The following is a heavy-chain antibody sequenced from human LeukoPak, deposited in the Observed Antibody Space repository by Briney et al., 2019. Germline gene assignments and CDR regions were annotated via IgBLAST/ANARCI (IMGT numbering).Heavy chain of an antibody. CDR2: ISWNGGRI. D-gene: IGHD6-13*01. Sequence: AGKSLTLSCAASGFTFGDFAMYWVRQAPGKGLEWVPGISWNGGRIEYPDSVKGRFTISRDNSNNSLYLHMNSLRPDDTALYFCAKDRKPRYSSRWHFFDSWGQGTPVTVSS. CDR3: AKDRKPRYSSRWHFFDS. CDR1: GFTFGDFA. V-gene: IGHV3-9*01. J-gene: IGHJ4*02.